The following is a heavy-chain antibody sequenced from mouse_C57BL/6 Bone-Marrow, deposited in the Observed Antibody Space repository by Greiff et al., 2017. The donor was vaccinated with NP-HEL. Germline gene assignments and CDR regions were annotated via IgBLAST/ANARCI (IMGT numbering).Heavy chain of an antibody. CDR3: TRDPLSYGSSPAWFAY. D-gene: IGHD1-1*01. CDR2: ISSGGDYI. V-gene: IGHV5-9-1*02. J-gene: IGHJ3*01. CDR1: GFTFSSYA. Sequence: EVKVVESGEGLVKPGGSLKLSCAASGFTFSSYAMSWVRQTPEKRLEWVAYISSGGDYIYYADTVKGRFTISRDNARNTLYLQMSSLKSEDTAMYYCTRDPLSYGSSPAWFAYWGQGTLVTVSA.